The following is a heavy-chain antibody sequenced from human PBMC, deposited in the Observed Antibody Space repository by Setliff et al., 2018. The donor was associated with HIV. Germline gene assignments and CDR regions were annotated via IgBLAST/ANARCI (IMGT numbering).Heavy chain of an antibody. Sequence: VSSYSISSGYYWGWIRQPPGKGLEWIGNIYHSGSTYYNPSLRSRVTISVDTSKNQFSLRLTSVTAADTAVYYCARQPPPGDYADYWGQGTLVTVSS. CDR2: IYHSGST. D-gene: IGHD4-17*01. CDR1: SYSISSGYY. V-gene: IGHV4-38-2*01. J-gene: IGHJ4*02. CDR3: ARQPPPGDYADY.